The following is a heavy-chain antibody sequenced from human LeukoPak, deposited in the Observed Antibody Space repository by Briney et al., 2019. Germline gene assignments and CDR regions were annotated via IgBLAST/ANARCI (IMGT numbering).Heavy chain of an antibody. Sequence: GGSLRLSCAASGFTFSNYAMSWVRQAPGKGLEWVSGINSGGNTYYADSVKGRFTISRDNSKNTVYLQMDSLRAEDTAVYYCAKDTGWAFDCWGQGSLVTVSS. CDR2: INSGGNT. CDR3: AKDTGWAFDC. V-gene: IGHV3-23*01. J-gene: IGHJ4*02. D-gene: IGHD6-19*01. CDR1: GFTFSNYA.